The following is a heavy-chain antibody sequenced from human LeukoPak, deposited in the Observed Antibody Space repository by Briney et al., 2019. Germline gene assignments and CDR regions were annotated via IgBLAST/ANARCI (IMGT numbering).Heavy chain of an antibody. CDR3: ARHYYGGSGAFDI. J-gene: IGHJ3*02. Sequence: PSETLSLTCTVSGGSISGYYWSWIRQPPGKGLEWIGYIYYSGTTYYNPSLKSRVTMSVDMSKNQFSLKLSSVTAADTAVYYYARHYYGGSGAFDIWGQGTMVTVSS. CDR1: GGSISGYY. D-gene: IGHD4-23*01. CDR2: IYYSGTT. V-gene: IGHV4-59*08.